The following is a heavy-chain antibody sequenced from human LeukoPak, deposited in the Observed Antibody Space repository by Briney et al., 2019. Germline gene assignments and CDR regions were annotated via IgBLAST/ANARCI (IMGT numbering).Heavy chain of an antibody. V-gene: IGHV1-2*02. Sequence: GASVKVSCKASGYTFTGYYMHWVRQAPGQGLEWMGWINPNSGGTNYAQKFQGRVTMTRDTSISTAYMELSRLRSDDTAVYYCASPLNYYDSSGYYAGLNDAFDIWGQGTMVTVSS. J-gene: IGHJ3*02. D-gene: IGHD3-22*01. CDR3: ASPLNYYDSSGYYAGLNDAFDI. CDR2: INPNSGGT. CDR1: GYTFTGYY.